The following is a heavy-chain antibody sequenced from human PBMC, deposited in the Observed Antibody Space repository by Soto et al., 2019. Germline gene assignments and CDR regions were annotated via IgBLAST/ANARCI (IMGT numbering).Heavy chain of an antibody. V-gene: IGHV1-3*01. CDR3: ARGPPPQQLVHWFDP. D-gene: IGHD6-13*01. CDR1: GYTFTSYA. CDR2: INAGNGNT. Sequence: ASVKVSCKASGYTFTSYAIHWVRQAPGQRLEWMGWINAGNGNTKYSQKFQGRVTITRDTSASTVYMELSSLRSEDTAVYYCARGPPPQQLVHWFDPWGQGTLVTVSS. J-gene: IGHJ5*02.